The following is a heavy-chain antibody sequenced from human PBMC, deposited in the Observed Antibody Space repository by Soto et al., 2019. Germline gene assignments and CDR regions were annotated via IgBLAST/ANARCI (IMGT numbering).Heavy chain of an antibody. Sequence: PSETLSLTCTVSGDSIRSGDYYWTWIRQPPGKGLEWIGYIYSSGTTSYNPSVKSRVTISSDSSKNQFSLKLSSVTAADTAVYYCARDRGSDYDSSSGYYNYWGQGTLVTVSS. J-gene: IGHJ4*02. D-gene: IGHD3-22*01. V-gene: IGHV4-30-4*01. CDR2: IYSSGTT. CDR3: ARDRGSDYDSSSGYYNY. CDR1: GDSIRSGDYY.